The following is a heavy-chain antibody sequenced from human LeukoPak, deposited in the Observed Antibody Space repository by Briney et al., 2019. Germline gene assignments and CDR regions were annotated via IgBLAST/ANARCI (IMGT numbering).Heavy chain of an antibody. CDR1: GYTFTSYG. J-gene: IGHJ4*02. CDR2: ISAYNGNT. V-gene: IGHV1-18*01. CDR3: ARDVSMYYYGSGSYC. Sequence: ASVKVSCKASGYTFTSYGISWVRQAPGQGLEWMGWISAYNGNTNYAQKLQGRVTMTTDTSTSTAYMELRSLRSDDTAVYYCARDVSMYYYGSGSYCWGQGTLVTVSS. D-gene: IGHD3-10*01.